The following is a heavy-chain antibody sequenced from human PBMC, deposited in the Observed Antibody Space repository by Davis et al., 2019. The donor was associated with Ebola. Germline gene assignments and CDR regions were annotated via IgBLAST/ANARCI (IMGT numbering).Heavy chain of an antibody. V-gene: IGHV5-51*01. CDR2: IYPGDSDT. CDR1: GYTFSSYW. Sequence: PGGSLRLSCKGSGYTFSSYWIGWVRQMPGKGLEWMGIIYPGDSDTRYSPSFQGQVTISADKSISTAYLQWSSLKASDTAMYYCARHWGYSNFYNYYGMDVWGQGTTVSVSS. J-gene: IGHJ6*02. CDR3: ARHWGYSNFYNYYGMDV. D-gene: IGHD4-11*01.